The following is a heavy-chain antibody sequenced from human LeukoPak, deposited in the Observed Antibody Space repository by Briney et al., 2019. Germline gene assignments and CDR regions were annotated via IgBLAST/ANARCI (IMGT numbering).Heavy chain of an antibody. CDR1: GFTFSSYV. Sequence: GGSLRLSCAASGFTFSSYVMHWVRQAPGKGLEWVAIISYDGSNEYYADSVKGRFTISRDNSKNTLYLQMNSLRAADTAVCYCARGLEYYDFWSGYYVLDYWGQGTLVTVSS. J-gene: IGHJ4*02. D-gene: IGHD3-3*01. CDR2: ISYDGSNE. CDR3: ARGLEYYDFWSGYYVLDY. V-gene: IGHV3-30*04.